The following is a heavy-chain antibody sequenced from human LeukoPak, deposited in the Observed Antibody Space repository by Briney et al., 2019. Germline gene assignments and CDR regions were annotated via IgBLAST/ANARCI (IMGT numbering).Heavy chain of an antibody. CDR2: IRSKAYGGTT. CDR1: GFTFGDHA. D-gene: IGHD5-18*01. V-gene: IGHV3-49*04. J-gene: IGHJ6*02. CDR3: ARGPIYLWLYYGMDV. Sequence: PGGSLRLSCSGSGFTFGDHAMSWVRQAPGKGLEWVGFIRSKAYGGTTEYAASVRGRFSISRDDSKNIAYLQMSSLETEDIAVYFCARGPIYLWLYYGMDVWGQGTTVTVSS.